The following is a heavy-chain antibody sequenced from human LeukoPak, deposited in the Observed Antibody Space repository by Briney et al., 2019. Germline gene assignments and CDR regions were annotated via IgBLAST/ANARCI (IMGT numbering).Heavy chain of an antibody. CDR2: ISYDGSNK. V-gene: IGHV3-30-3*01. CDR3: ARGGYYDNTGMDY. J-gene: IGHJ4*02. Sequence: GRSLRLSCAASGFTFSSYAMHWVRQAPGKGLEWVAVISYDGSNKYYADSVKGRFTISRDNSKNTLYLQMNSLRAEDTAVYYCARGGYYDNTGMDYWGQGTLVTVSS. CDR1: GFTFSSYA. D-gene: IGHD3-22*01.